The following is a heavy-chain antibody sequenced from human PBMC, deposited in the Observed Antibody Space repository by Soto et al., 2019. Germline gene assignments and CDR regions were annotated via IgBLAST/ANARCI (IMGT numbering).Heavy chain of an antibody. CDR1: GGSISSYY. CDR2: IYYSGST. J-gene: IGHJ5*02. CDR3: ARAPYDDNWFDP. D-gene: IGHD3-3*01. Sequence: SETLSLTCTVSGGSISSYYWSWIRQPPGKGLEWIGYIYYSGSTNYNPSLKSRVTISVDTSKNQFSLKLSSVTAADTAVYYCARAPYDDNWFDPWGQGTLDTVSS. V-gene: IGHV4-59*01.